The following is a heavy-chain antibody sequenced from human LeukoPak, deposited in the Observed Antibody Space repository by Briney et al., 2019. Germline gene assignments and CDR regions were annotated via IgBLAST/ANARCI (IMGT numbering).Heavy chain of an antibody. CDR1: GFTLSSYA. CDR2: ISGSGGST. Sequence: GGSLRLSCAASGFTLSSYAMSWVRQAPGKGLEWVSAISGSGGSTYYADSVKGRFTISRDNSKNTLYLQMNSLRAEDTAVYYCAKEPMIVVVMALFDPWGQGTLVTVSS. V-gene: IGHV3-23*01. CDR3: AKEPMIVVVMALFDP. J-gene: IGHJ5*02. D-gene: IGHD3-22*01.